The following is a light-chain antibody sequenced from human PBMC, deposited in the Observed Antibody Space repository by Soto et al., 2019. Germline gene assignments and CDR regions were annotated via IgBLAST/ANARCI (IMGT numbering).Light chain of an antibody. J-gene: IGKJ4*01. CDR2: GAS. CDR1: QSLTSNY. Sequence: ELVLTQSPGTLSLSPGERATLSCRASQSLTSNYLAWYQQKPGQAPRLLIYGASVRATGIPDRFSGSGSGTDFTLTISRLEPEDFAVYYCQQYGDSSGGRTRVQI. CDR3: QQYGDS. V-gene: IGKV3-20*01.